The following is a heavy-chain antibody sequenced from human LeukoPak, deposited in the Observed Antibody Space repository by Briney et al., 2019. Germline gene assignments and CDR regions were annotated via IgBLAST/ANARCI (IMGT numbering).Heavy chain of an antibody. CDR1: GFTFSSYS. D-gene: IGHD3-16*02. CDR2: ISSSSSYI. V-gene: IGHV3-21*04. Sequence: GGSLRLSCAASGFTFSSYSMNWVRQAPGKGLEWVSSISSSSSYIYYADSVKGRFTISRDNSKNTLYLQMNSLRAEDTAVYYCALGLILSVDYWGQGTLVTVSS. CDR3: ALGLILSVDY. J-gene: IGHJ4*02.